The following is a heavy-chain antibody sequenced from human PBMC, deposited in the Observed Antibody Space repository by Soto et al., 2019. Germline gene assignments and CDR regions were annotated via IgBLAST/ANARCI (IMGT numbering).Heavy chain of an antibody. J-gene: IGHJ6*02. CDR1: GFTFSSNY. CDR2: IYSGGST. D-gene: IGHD5-18*01. V-gene: IGHV3-53*01. Sequence: GVSLRLSCAASGFTFSSNYMSWVRQSPGKGLEWVSVIYSGGSTYYADSVKGRFTISRDNSKNTLYLQMNSLRAEDTAVYYCASENHHKRIRYGYSYMDTYFYYGMDVWGHGKQVTV. CDR3: ASENHHKRIRYGYSYMDTYFYYGMDV.